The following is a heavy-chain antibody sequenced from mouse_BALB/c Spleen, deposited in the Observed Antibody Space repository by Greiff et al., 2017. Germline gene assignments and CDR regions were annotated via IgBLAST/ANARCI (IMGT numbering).Heavy chain of an antibody. CDR1: GYSITSDYA. CDR2: ISYSGST. V-gene: IGHV3-2*02. D-gene: IGHD2-4*01. CDR3: ARWGYDYDGFAY. J-gene: IGHJ3*01. Sequence: EVQLQESGPGLVKPSQSLSLTCTVTGYSITSDYAWNWIRQFPGNTLEWMGYISYSGSTSYNPSLKSRISITRDTSKNQFFLQLNSVTTEDTATYYCARWGYDYDGFAYWGQGTLVTVSA.